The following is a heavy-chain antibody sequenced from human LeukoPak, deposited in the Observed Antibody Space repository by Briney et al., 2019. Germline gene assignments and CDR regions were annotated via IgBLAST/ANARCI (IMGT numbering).Heavy chain of an antibody. J-gene: IGHJ4*02. CDR2: IYYSGIT. CDR3: ARSYYYDYRQIDY. V-gene: IGHV4-39*01. CDR1: GDSISTRSFY. Sequence: SETLSLTCTVSGDSISTRSFYWVWIRQPPGKGLEWLGSIYYSGITHYNPSLKRPVTISVDTSKNQFSLHLYSVPAADTAVFYCARSYYYDYRQIDYWGQGTLVTVSS. D-gene: IGHD3-22*01.